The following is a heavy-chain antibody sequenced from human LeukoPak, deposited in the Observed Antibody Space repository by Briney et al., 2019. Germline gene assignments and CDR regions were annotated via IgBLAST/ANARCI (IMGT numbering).Heavy chain of an antibody. Sequence: SETLSLTCTVSGGSISSSSYYWGWIRQPPGKGLEWIGSIYYSGSTYYNPSLKSRVTISVNTSKNQFSLKLSSVTAADTAVYYCARQHKYQLATLDYWGQGTLVTVSS. J-gene: IGHJ4*02. CDR3: ARQHKYQLATLDY. CDR2: IYYSGST. CDR1: GGSISSSSYY. D-gene: IGHD2-2*01. V-gene: IGHV4-39*01.